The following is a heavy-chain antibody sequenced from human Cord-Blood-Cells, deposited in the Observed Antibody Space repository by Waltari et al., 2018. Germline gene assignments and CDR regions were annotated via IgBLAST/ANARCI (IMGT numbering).Heavy chain of an antibody. CDR1: GFTFGDYA. Sequence: EVQLVESGGGLVQPGRSLRLSCTASGFTFGDYAIRWVRPAPGKGLEWVGFIKSKAYGGTTEYAASVKGRFTISRDDSKSIAYLQMNSLKTEDTAVYYCTRDINWNYESGWFDPWGQGTLVTVSS. V-gene: IGHV3-49*04. D-gene: IGHD1-7*01. CDR2: IKSKAYGGTT. J-gene: IGHJ5*02. CDR3: TRDINWNYESGWFDP.